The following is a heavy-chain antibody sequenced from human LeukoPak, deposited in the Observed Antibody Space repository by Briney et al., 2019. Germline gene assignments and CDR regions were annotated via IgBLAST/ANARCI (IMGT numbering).Heavy chain of an antibody. D-gene: IGHD2-15*01. CDR2: IYYSGST. CDR1: DGAIGTYY. CDR3: ARDRSSCSGGSCTEVLDY. J-gene: IGHJ4*02. Sequence: SETLPLTCTVSDGAIGTYYWSWIRQTPGKGLEWIGYIYYSGSTNYNPSLESRVTISVDTSKNQFSLKLSSVTAADTAVYYCARDRSSCSGGSCTEVLDYRGQGTLVTVSS. V-gene: IGHV4-59*12.